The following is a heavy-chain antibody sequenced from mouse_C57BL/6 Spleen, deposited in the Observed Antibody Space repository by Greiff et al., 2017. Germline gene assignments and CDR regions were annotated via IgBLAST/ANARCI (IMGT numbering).Heavy chain of an antibody. J-gene: IGHJ3*01. CDR3: ARHYYGSSWFAY. V-gene: IGHV1-18*01. CDR2: INPNNGGT. CDR1: GYTFTDYN. Sequence: EVQLQQSGPELVKPGASVKIPCKASGYTFTDYNMDWVKQSHGKSLEWIGDINPNNGGTTYNQKFKGKATLTVDKSSSTAYMELRSLTSEDTAVYYCARHYYGSSWFAYWGQGTLVTVSA. D-gene: IGHD1-1*01.